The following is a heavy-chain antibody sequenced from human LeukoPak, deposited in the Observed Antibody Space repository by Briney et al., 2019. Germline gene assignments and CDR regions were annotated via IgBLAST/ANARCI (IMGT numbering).Heavy chain of an antibody. CDR2: INPNSGGT. CDR3: ARYDSTVNWFDP. Sequence: GASVKVSCKASGYTFTDYYMHWVRQAPGQGLEWMGWINPNSGGTNYAQRFQGRVTVTRDTSISTAYMELSRLRSDDTAFYYCARYDSTVNWFDPWGQGTLVTASS. V-gene: IGHV1-2*02. J-gene: IGHJ5*02. D-gene: IGHD3-22*01. CDR1: GYTFTDYY.